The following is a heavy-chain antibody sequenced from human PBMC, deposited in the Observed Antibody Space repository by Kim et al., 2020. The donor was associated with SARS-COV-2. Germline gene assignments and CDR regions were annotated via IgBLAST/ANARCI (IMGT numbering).Heavy chain of an antibody. V-gene: IGHV3-7*01. Sequence: GGSLRLSCAASGFTFSSHWMTWVRQAPGKGLEWVANIKQDGSDKYYVDSVKGRFTISRDNGKNSLYLHMNNLRVEDTAMYYCARSVSGPDYWGQGTLVIVSS. CDR1: GFTFSSHW. D-gene: IGHD3-16*01. CDR3: ARSVSGPDY. J-gene: IGHJ4*02. CDR2: IKQDGSDK.